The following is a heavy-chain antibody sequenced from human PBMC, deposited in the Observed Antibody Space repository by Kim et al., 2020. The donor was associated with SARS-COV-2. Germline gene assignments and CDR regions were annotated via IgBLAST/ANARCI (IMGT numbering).Heavy chain of an antibody. V-gene: IGHV3-23*01. J-gene: IGHJ6*02. CDR1: GFTFSSYA. CDR3: ASRRGGYDSGVVYYYYYYGMDV. CDR2: ISGSGGST. D-gene: IGHD5-12*01. Sequence: GGSLRLSCAASGFTFSSYAMSWVSQAPGKGLEWVSAISGSGGSTYYADSVKGRFTISRDNSKNTLYLQMNSLRAEDTAVYYCASRRGGYDSGVVYYYYYYGMDVWGQGTTVTVSS.